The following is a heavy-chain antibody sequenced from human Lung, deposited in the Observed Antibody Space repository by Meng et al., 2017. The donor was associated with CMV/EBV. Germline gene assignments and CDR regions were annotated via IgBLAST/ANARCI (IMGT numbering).Heavy chain of an antibody. J-gene: IGHJ4*02. V-gene: IGHV3-30*04. Sequence: SXKISXAASGFTFSSFAMHWVRQAPGKGLEWVAMISFDGKKESYADSVKGRFTVSRDNSKTTVYLQMNSLRSEDTAVYYCARDAGSGQYYYDSRGYDDYWGQRTLVTVSS. CDR2: ISFDGKKE. CDR1: GFTFSSFA. D-gene: IGHD3-22*01. CDR3: ARDAGSGQYYYDSRGYDDY.